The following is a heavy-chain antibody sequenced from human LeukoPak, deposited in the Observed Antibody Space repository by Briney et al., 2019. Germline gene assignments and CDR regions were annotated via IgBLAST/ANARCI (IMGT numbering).Heavy chain of an antibody. V-gene: IGHV4-61*02. Sequence: PSQTLSLTCTVSGDSISSGNYYWTWIRQPAGKGLEWIGRISTSGDTNYNPSLKSRVTISLDASKNQFSLNLNSVTAADTAVYYCATRWSPFFYYMDVWGKGTTVTVSS. CDR2: ISTSGDT. CDR3: ATRWSPFFYYMDV. J-gene: IGHJ6*03. CDR1: GDSISSGNYY. D-gene: IGHD4-23*01.